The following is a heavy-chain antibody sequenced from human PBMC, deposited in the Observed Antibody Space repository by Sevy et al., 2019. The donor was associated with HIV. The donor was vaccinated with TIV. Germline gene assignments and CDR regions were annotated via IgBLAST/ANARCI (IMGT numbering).Heavy chain of an antibody. CDR2: IKSKTDGGTT. D-gene: IGHD3-3*01. J-gene: IGHJ3*02. Sequence: GGSLRLSCAASGFTFSNAWMSWVRQAPGKGLEWVGRIKSKTDGGTTDYAAPVKGRFTISTDESKNTLYLQMNSLKTEDTAWYYCTTDTGISDYDFWSGRDDTFDNWGQGTMVTVSS. CDR3: TTDTGISDYDFWSGRDDTFDN. CDR1: GFTFSNAW. V-gene: IGHV3-15*01.